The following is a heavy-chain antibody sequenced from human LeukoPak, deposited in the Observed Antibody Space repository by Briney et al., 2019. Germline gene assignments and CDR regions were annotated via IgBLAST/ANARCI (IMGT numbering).Heavy chain of an antibody. CDR3: ARRHSSSFGALDP. Sequence: PSETLSLTCTVSGGSISSYYWSWIRQPPGKGLEWIGYIYTSGSTNYNPSLKSRVTISVDTSKNQFSLKLSSVTAADTAVYYCARRHSSSFGALDPWGQGTLVTVSS. J-gene: IGHJ5*02. V-gene: IGHV4-4*09. D-gene: IGHD6-6*01. CDR2: IYTSGST. CDR1: GGSISSYY.